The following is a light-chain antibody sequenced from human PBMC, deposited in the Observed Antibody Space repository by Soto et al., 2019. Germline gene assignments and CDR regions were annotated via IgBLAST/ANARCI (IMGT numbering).Light chain of an antibody. V-gene: IGKV1-6*01. Sequence: AIQMTQSPSSLSASVGDRVTITCRASQGIKNDLGWYQQKPGKAPKLLIYAASSLQSGVPSRFSGSGSGTDFTLTISSLQHDDFETYYCLQDYNYPLTLGQGTKVDIK. J-gene: IGKJ1*01. CDR1: QGIKND. CDR2: AAS. CDR3: LQDYNYPLT.